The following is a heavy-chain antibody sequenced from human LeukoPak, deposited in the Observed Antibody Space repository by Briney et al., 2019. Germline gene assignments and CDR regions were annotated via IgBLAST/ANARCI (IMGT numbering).Heavy chain of an antibody. CDR1: GFTFSSYS. J-gene: IGHJ3*02. Sequence: GGSLRLSCAASGFTFSSYSMNWVRQAPGKGLEWVSSISSSSSYIYYADSVKGRFTISRDNAKNSLYLQMNSLRAEDTAVYYCARKTTVTTDAFDIWGQGTMVTVSS. V-gene: IGHV3-21*01. D-gene: IGHD4-17*01. CDR3: ARKTTVTTDAFDI. CDR2: ISSSSSYI.